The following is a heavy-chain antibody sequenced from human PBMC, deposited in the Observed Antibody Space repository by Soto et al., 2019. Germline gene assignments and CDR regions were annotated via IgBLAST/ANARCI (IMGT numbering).Heavy chain of an antibody. CDR1: GASISSHY. J-gene: IGHJ6*03. CDR3: AGGGSIVGATRRLMGV. D-gene: IGHD3-22*01. Sequence: QVQLQESGPGLVKPSETLSLPCTVSGASISSHYWSWIRQAPGKGLDWIANINYNGKTNYNPSLKSQDNITVDPSKNPFSLTVISVTAADTAVYYCAGGGSIVGATRRLMGVWGRGTTVTFSS. CDR2: INYNGKT. V-gene: IGHV4-59*08.